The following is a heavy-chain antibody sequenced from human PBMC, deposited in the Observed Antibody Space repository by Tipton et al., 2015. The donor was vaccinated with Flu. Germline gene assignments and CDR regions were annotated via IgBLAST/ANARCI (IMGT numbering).Heavy chain of an antibody. D-gene: IGHD3-16*02. J-gene: IGHJ4*02. CDR3: ARDYLLGDLSFFDN. V-gene: IGHV4-4*07. Sequence: GSLRLSCTVSGGSISSYYWSWIRQPAGKGLEWIGRIHTSGSTNYNASLKSRVTMSVDTSKNQFSLKLSSVTVADTAVYYCARDYLLGDLSFFDNWGQGTLVTVSS. CDR2: IHTSGST. CDR1: GGSISSYY.